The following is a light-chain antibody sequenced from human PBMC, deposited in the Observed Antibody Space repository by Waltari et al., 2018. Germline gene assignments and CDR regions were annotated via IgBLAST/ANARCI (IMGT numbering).Light chain of an antibody. CDR2: DAT. Sequence: QSALTQPASVSGSPGQSITISCTGTSGDVGGYALVYWYQQHPGKAPKLMIYDATNRPSGVSDRFSASTSGNTASLTISDLRPEDEAEYYCSSFTSSSTGIFGSGTTVTVL. CDR3: SSFTSSSTGI. CDR1: SGDVGGYAL. J-gene: IGLJ1*01. V-gene: IGLV2-14*03.